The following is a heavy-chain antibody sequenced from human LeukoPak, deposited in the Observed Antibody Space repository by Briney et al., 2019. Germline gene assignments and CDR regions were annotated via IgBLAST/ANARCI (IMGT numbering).Heavy chain of an antibody. V-gene: IGHV4-39*07. CDR2: GDYSGNS. D-gene: IGHD4-17*01. Sequence: SETLSLTCTVSGGSITSSSYYWGWLRQPPGKGLEWIGSGDYSGNSYNNPSLKSRVTLSVDTSKNQFSLKLSSVTAADTAIYYCTRAYDFMTTVFHAFDIWGQGTVVTVSS. CDR1: GGSITSSSYY. CDR3: TRAYDFMTTVFHAFDI. J-gene: IGHJ3*02.